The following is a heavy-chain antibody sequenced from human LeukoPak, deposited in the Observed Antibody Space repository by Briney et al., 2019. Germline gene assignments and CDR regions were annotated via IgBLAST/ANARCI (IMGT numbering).Heavy chain of an antibody. J-gene: IGHJ4*02. V-gene: IGHV3-23*01. CDR2: ISGSGGST. CDR1: GFTFSSYA. CDR3: AKDRYDSSIVTTYDY. Sequence: GGSLRLSCAASGFTFSSYAMSWVRQAPGKGLGWVSAISGSGGSTYYADSVKGRFTISRDNSKNTLYLQMNSLRAEDTAVYYCAKDRYDSSIVTTYDYWGQGTLVTVSS. D-gene: IGHD3-22*01.